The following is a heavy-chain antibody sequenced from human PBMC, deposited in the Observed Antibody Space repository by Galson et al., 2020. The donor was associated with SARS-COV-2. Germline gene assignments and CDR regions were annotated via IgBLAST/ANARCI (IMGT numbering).Heavy chain of an antibody. CDR1: GGSISSNY. CDR3: ARISSGPLDFDY. D-gene: IGHD3-22*01. J-gene: IGHJ4*02. CDR2: ISSSGSA. Sequence: SETLSLTCTVSGGSISSNYWSWIRQPPGKGLEWIGYISSSGSAYYSPSLKSRVTMSVDTSKNQFSLKLSSVTATDTAVYYCARISSGPLDFDYWGQGTLVTVSS. V-gene: IGHV4-59*08.